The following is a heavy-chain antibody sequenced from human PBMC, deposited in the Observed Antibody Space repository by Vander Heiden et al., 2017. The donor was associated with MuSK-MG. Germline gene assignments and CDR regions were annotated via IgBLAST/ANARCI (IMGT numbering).Heavy chain of an antibody. V-gene: IGHV4-31*03. CDR2: IYYSGST. D-gene: IGHD2-2*01. J-gene: IGHJ6*03. Sequence: QVQLQESGPGLVKPSQTLSLTCTVSGGSTSSGNYYWSWIRQHPGKGLEWIGYIYYSGSTYYNPSLKSRVTISVDTSKNQFSLKLSSVTAADTAVYYCARAGRTSRAGYYYMDVWGKGTTVTVSS. CDR3: ARAGRTSRAGYYYMDV. CDR1: GGSTSSGNYY.